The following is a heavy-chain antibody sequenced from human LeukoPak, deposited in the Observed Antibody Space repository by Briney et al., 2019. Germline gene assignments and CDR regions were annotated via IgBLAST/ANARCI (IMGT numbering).Heavy chain of an antibody. Sequence: GGSLRLSCAASGFTFSSYSMNWVRQAPGKGLEWVSSISSSSSYIYYADSVKGRFTTSRDNAKNSLYLQMNSLRAEDTAVYYCARDLWFGELLEGDYWGQGTLVTVSS. CDR1: GFTFSSYS. D-gene: IGHD3-10*01. V-gene: IGHV3-21*01. CDR2: ISSSSSYI. J-gene: IGHJ4*02. CDR3: ARDLWFGELLEGDY.